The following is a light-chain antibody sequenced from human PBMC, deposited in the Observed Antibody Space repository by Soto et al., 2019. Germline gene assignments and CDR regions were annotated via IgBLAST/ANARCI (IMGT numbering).Light chain of an antibody. CDR3: QQRSDWPLT. CDR1: QSVTSY. CDR2: TAS. Sequence: EIVLTQSPATLSLSPGERATLSCRASQSVTSYLDWYQQIPGQAPRLLISTASIRATGIPARFSGSGSGTDFALTISSLEPEDFAVYYCQQRSDWPLTFGGGTKVEMK. V-gene: IGKV3-11*01. J-gene: IGKJ4*01.